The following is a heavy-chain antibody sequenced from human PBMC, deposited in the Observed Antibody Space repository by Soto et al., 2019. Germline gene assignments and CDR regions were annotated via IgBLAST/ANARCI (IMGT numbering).Heavy chain of an antibody. CDR2: SSNSGSFT. Sequence: PXGSLILSCAASGFTFSDHYMSWIRQAPGKGLEWIGYSSNSGSFTRYADSVKGRFSISRDNAKNSLYLQINSLRGDDTAIYYCVRSGDNYNLLDYWGQGTPATVSS. D-gene: IGHD1-1*01. V-gene: IGHV3-11*06. J-gene: IGHJ4*02. CDR1: GFTFSDHY. CDR3: VRSGDNYNLLDY.